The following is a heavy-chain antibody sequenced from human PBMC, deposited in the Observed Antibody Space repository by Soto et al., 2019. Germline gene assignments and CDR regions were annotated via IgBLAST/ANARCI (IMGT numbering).Heavy chain of an antibody. J-gene: IGHJ6*02. Sequence: QVQLVQSGAEVKKPGSSVKVSCKASGGTFSNYPITWVRRAPGQGLEWLGGIIPIFGKADYKQKFQGRVTITADEPTRTAYMEISSLRSEDTAVYYCASGGEYYDENLPHYYFFGMHVWGPGTTVTVSS. CDR2: IIPIFGKA. CDR1: GGTFSNYP. V-gene: IGHV1-69*01. CDR3: ASGGEYYDENLPHYYFFGMHV. D-gene: IGHD3-16*01.